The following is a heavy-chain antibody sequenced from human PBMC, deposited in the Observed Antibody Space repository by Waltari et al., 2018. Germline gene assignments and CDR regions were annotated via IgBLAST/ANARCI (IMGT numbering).Heavy chain of an antibody. D-gene: IGHD1-26*01. J-gene: IGHJ3*01. V-gene: IGHV1-69*12. Sequence: QVHLVQSGAEVRKPGSSVRVSCAAPGGKFGSYAITWVRQAPGQGLEWMAGIIPIFGTPNYAQKFQGRVNVAADESTSTAYMELSSLRSDDTAIYYCAKRIVGGPFDVWGQGTVVIVSS. CDR2: IIPIFGTP. CDR3: AKRIVGGPFDV. CDR1: GGKFGSYA.